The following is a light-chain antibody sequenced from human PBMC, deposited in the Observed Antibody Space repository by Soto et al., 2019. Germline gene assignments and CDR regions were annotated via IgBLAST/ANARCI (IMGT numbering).Light chain of an antibody. CDR1: QSISSW. CDR2: KAS. CDR3: QQYNVYST. Sequence: DIQMTQYTSTLSASIGDRVNITCRASQSISSWLAWYQQKPGKAPKVLIYKASNLESGVPSRFSGSGSETEFTLTISSLQPDDFATYYCQQYNVYSTFGGGTMVDIK. V-gene: IGKV1-5*03. J-gene: IGKJ4*01.